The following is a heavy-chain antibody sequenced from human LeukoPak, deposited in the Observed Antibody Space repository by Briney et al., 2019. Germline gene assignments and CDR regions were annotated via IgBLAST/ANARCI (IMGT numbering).Heavy chain of an antibody. D-gene: IGHD6-13*01. Sequence: ASVKVSCKASGYTFTSYYIHWVRQAPGQGLEWMGWINPNNGDTNYAQKLQGRVTMTRDTSIGTAYMELSSLISDDMAVYYCARDRAAAGGNFFDYWGQGTLVTVSS. CDR3: ARDRAAAGGNFFDY. V-gene: IGHV1-2*02. CDR2: INPNNGDT. J-gene: IGHJ4*02. CDR1: GYTFTSYY.